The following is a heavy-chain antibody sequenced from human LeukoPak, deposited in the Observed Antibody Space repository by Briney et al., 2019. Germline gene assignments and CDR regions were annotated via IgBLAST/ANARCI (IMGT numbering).Heavy chain of an antibody. Sequence: PGGPLTLSCAASGFTFSDRDMDWVRQAPGKGLEWVGRSRNKAKSHTTEYAASVKGRFTISRDNSNYSVWLQMNSLKTEDSPVYYCVLMSYYDYGLDVWGQGTTVTVSS. V-gene: IGHV3-72*01. CDR3: VLMSYYDYGLDV. D-gene: IGHD2-8*01. CDR2: SRNKAKSHTT. J-gene: IGHJ6*02. CDR1: GFTFSDRD.